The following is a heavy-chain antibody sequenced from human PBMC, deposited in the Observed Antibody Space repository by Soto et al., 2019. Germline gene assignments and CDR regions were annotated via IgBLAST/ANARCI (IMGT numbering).Heavy chain of an antibody. J-gene: IGHJ3*02. CDR1: GGSISSGGYY. CDR2: IYYSGST. CDR3: ASLGSRGPRMVLTTSALDI. D-gene: IGHD2-8*01. Sequence: SETLSLTCTVSGGSISSGGYYWSWIRQHPGKGLEWIGYIYYSGSTYYNPSLKSRVTISVDTSKNQFSLKLSSVTAADTAVYYCASLGSRGPRMVLTTSALDIWGQGTMVTVSS. V-gene: IGHV4-31*02.